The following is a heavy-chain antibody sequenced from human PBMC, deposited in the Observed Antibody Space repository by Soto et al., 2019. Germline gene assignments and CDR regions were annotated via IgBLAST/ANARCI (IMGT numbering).Heavy chain of an antibody. J-gene: IGHJ6*03. CDR2: IYYSGST. CDR3: ARRFANSYYYYYMDV. Sequence: SETLSLTCTVSGGSISGFYWSWIRQPPGKGLEWIGYIYYSGSTNYNPSLKSRVTISVDTSKNQFSLKVSSVTAADTAVYYCARRFANSYYYYYMDVWGRGTTVTV. V-gene: IGHV4-59*01. CDR1: GGSISGFY. D-gene: IGHD3-3*01.